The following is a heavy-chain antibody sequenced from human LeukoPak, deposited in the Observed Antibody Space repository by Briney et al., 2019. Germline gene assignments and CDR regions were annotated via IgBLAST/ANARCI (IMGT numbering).Heavy chain of an antibody. V-gene: IGHV4-59*01. CDR1: GGSFSSYY. CDR3: ARGYGSDGNYFDY. CDR2: IYYSGST. D-gene: IGHD3-10*01. Sequence: ASETLSLTCAVYGGSFSSYYWSWIRQPPGKGLEWIGYIYYSGSTNYNPSLKSRVTISVDTSKNQFSLKLSSVTAADTAVYYCARGYGSDGNYFDYWGQGTLVTVSS. J-gene: IGHJ4*02.